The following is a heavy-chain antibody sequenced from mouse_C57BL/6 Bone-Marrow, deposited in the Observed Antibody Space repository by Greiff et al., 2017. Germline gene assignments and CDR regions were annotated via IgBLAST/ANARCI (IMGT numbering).Heavy chain of an antibody. V-gene: IGHV1-9*01. Sequence: QVQLQQSGAELMKPGASVKLSCKATGYTFTGYWIEWVKQRPGHGLEWIGEILPGSGSTNYNEKFKGKATFTADTSSNTAYMQLSSLTTGDSAIYYCSRAPFITTVLDHWGQGTTLTVSS. CDR1: GYTFTGYW. CDR3: SRAPFITTVLDH. CDR2: ILPGSGST. J-gene: IGHJ2*01. D-gene: IGHD1-2*01.